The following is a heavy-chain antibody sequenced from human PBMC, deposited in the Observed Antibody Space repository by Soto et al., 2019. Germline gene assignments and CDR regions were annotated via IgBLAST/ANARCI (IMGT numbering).Heavy chain of an antibody. CDR1: SYTFTSYG. V-gene: IGHV1-18*01. J-gene: IGHJ4*02. D-gene: IGHD3-10*01. Sequence: QVQLVQYGAEVKKPGASVKVSCMASSYTFTSYGISWVRQAPGQGLEWMGWISAYNGNTNYAQKLQGRVTMTTDTSTSTAYMELRSLRSDDTAVYYCARVYRITMVRGELSEYWGQGTLVTVSS. CDR2: ISAYNGNT. CDR3: ARVYRITMVRGELSEY.